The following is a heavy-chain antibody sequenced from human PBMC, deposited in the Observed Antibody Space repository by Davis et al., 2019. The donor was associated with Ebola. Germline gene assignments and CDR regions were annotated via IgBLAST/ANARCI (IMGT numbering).Heavy chain of an antibody. J-gene: IGHJ6*02. V-gene: IGHV4-34*01. D-gene: IGHD3-3*01. CDR1: GGSFSGYY. CDR2: TGQSGYT. Sequence: MPSETLSLTCAVYGGSFSGYYWSWSRQPPGKGLEWSGETGQSGYTNYSPSLMSRVTISVDTSKNQFSLKLSSVTAADTAVYCARGHYDFWSGYYRYYYYGMDVWGQGTTVTVSS. CDR3: ARGHYDFWSGYYRYYYYGMDV.